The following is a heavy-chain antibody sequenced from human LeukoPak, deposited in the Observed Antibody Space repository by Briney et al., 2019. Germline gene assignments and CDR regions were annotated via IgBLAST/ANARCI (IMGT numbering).Heavy chain of an antibody. CDR2: ISGSGGSI. CDR1: GFTFSSYA. J-gene: IGHJ4*02. V-gene: IGHV3-23*01. D-gene: IGHD3-22*01. Sequence: GGSLRLSCAASGFTFSSYAMSWVRQAPGKGLEWVSAISGSGGSIYYADSVKGRFTISRDNSKNTLYLQMNSLRAEDTAVYYCAKDLYYYDSSGYYDYWGQGTLVTVSS. CDR3: AKDLYYYDSSGYYDY.